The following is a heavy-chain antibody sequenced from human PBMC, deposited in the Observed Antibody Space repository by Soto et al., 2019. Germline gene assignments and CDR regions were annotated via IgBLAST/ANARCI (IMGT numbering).Heavy chain of an antibody. V-gene: IGHV4-4*02. Sequence: PSETLSLTCAVSGGSISSSNWWSWVRQPPGKGLEWIGFMYFAGSFNYNPSLSSRVTISVETSKNQFSMTLTSVTAADTAVYYCARSYYDSTGFAVDPWGQGILVTVSS. J-gene: IGHJ5*02. CDR2: MYFAGSF. CDR3: ARSYYDSTGFAVDP. D-gene: IGHD3-22*01. CDR1: GGSISSSNW.